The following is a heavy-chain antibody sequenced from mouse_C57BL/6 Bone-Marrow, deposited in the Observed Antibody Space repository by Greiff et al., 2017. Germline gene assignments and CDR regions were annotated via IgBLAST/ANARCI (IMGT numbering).Heavy chain of an antibody. D-gene: IGHD2-4*01. CDR3: TREYDYAEDYAMDY. CDR1: GFTFSSYA. V-gene: IGHV5-4*01. J-gene: IGHJ4*01. CDR2: ISDGGSYT. Sequence: EVKLVESGGGLVKPGGSLKLSCAASGFTFSSYAMSWVRQTPEKRLEWVATISDGGSYTYYPDNVKGRFTISRDNAKNNLYLHMSHLKSEDTAMYYCTREYDYAEDYAMDYWGQGTSVTVSS.